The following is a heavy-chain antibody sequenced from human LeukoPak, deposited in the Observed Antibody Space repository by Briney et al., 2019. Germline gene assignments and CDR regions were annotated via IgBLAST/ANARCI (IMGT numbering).Heavy chain of an antibody. CDR2: ISSSSSYI. J-gene: IGHJ4*02. V-gene: IGHV3-21*01. CDR1: GFTFSSYS. Sequence: PGGSLRLSCAASGFTFSSYSMNWVRQAPGKGLEWVSSISSSSSYIYYADSVKGRFTISRDNAKNSLYLQMSSLRAEATAVYYCARDRDSGSIDYWGQGTLVTVSS. CDR3: ARDRDSGSIDY. D-gene: IGHD1-26*01.